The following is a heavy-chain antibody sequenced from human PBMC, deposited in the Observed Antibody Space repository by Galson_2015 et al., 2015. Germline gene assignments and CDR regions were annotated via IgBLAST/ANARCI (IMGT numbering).Heavy chain of an antibody. CDR1: GFTFSKFG. J-gene: IGHJ3*02. V-gene: IGHV3-23*01. CDR2: IIGSGFST. D-gene: IGHD1-20*01. Sequence: SLRLSCAASGFTFSKFGMSWVRQTPGKGLEWVSSIIGSGFSTYLADSVKGRFAISRDNFRNTVSLQMNSLRAEDTALYYCAKDGPYNWDDGLGAFDMWGQGTMVTVSS. CDR3: AKDGPYNWDDGLGAFDM.